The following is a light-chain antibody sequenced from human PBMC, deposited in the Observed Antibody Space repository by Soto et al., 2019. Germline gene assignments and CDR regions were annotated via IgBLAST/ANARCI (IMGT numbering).Light chain of an antibody. Sequence: DIQMTQSPSSLSASVGDRVTITCRASQSISSYLNWYQQKPGKAPKLLINAASILQSGVPSRFSGSGSGTDFTLTISSLQPEDFATYYCQQSYSTPFTFGPGTKVDIK. J-gene: IGKJ3*01. V-gene: IGKV1-39*01. CDR3: QQSYSTPFT. CDR2: AAS. CDR1: QSISSY.